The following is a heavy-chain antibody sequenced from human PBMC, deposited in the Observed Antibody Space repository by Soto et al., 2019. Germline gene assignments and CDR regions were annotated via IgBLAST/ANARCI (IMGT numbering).Heavy chain of an antibody. J-gene: IGHJ3*02. CDR3: VRDAYNRDAFDI. Sequence: DVQLVESGGGLVKPGGSLRLSCAASGFNFITFSMNWVRQAPGKGLDWVSSIIASSSSIYYAESVKGRFTVSRDNAKNSLYLQMNSLTAEDTALYYCVRDAYNRDAFDIWGQGTTVTVSS. CDR1: GFNFITFS. CDR2: IIASSSSI. D-gene: IGHD1-20*01. V-gene: IGHV3-21*01.